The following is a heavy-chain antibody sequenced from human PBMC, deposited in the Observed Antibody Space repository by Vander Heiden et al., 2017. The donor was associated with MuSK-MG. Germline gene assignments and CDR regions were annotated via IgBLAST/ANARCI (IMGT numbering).Heavy chain of an antibody. Sequence: QVQLVESGGGVVQPGRSLRLSCAASGFAFRSYGMHWVRQAPGKGLEWVAVISYDESNKSYADSVKGRFTISRDNSRNMWDLKMNSMRAVETAVYYCVKDQSPYCFWSAYFPDWGQGAMVTVNS. J-gene: IGHJ4*02. CDR3: VKDQSPYCFWSAYFPD. CDR1: GFAFRSYG. D-gene: IGHD3-3*01. V-gene: IGHV3-30*18. CDR2: ISYDESNK.